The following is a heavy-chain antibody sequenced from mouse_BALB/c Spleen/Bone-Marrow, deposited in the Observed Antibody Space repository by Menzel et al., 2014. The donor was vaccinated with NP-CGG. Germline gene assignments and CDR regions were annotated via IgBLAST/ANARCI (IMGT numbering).Heavy chain of an antibody. Sequence: VQLQQSGSELVKPGASVKISCKASGYSFTGYFMNWVMQSHGKSLEWIGRINPYNGDTFYNQKFKGKATLTVDKSSSTAHMELRSLASEDSAVYYCARGGLLRAMDYWGQGTSVTVSS. J-gene: IGHJ4*01. CDR2: INPYNGDT. CDR3: ARGGLLRAMDY. D-gene: IGHD2-3*01. CDR1: GYSFTGYF. V-gene: IGHV1-20*02.